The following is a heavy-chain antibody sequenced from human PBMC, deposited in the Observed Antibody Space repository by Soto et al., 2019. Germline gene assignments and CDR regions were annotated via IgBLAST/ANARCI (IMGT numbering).Heavy chain of an antibody. CDR1: GFTFSSYW. CDR3: ARGVRYFDWYYFDY. V-gene: IGHV3-7*04. D-gene: IGHD3-9*01. Sequence: GGSLRLSCAASGFTFSSYWMSWVRQAPGKGLEWVANIKQDGSEKYYVDSVKGRFTISRDNAKNSLYLQMNSLRAEDTAVYYCARGVRYFDWYYFDYWGQGTLVTVSS. J-gene: IGHJ4*02. CDR2: IKQDGSEK.